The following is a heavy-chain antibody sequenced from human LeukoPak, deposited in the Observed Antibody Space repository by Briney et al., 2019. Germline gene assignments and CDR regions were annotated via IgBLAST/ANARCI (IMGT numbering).Heavy chain of an antibody. CDR1: GFTFSSYG. J-gene: IGHJ4*02. CDR3: ARGEDYYDSSDNFDY. D-gene: IGHD3-22*01. CDR2: IWYDGSNK. Sequence: SLRLSCAASGFTFSSYGMHWVRQAPGKGLEWVAVIWYDGSNKYYADSVKGRFTISRDNSKNTLYLQMNSLRAEDTAMYYCARGEDYYDSSDNFDYWGQGTLVTVSS. V-gene: IGHV3-33*01.